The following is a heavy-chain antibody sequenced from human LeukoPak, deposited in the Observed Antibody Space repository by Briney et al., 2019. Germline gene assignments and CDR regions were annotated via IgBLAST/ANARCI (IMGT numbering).Heavy chain of an antibody. CDR1: GFTFSNYL. J-gene: IGHJ5*02. V-gene: IGHV3-7*01. CDR3: AREISSWYRTEGRFDP. CDR2: IKQDGSEK. Sequence: AGGSLRLSCVASGFTFSNYLMTWVRQAPGKGLEWVANIKQDGSEKYYVDSVRGRFTISRDNAKNSLYLQVISLRAEDTAVYYCAREISSWYRTEGRFDPWGQGTLVTVSS. D-gene: IGHD6-13*01.